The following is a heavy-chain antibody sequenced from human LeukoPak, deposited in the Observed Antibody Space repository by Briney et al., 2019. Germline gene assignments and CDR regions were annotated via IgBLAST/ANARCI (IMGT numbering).Heavy chain of an antibody. V-gene: IGHV4-38-2*02. CDR1: GYSISRGNH. CDR2: IYHSGST. CDR3: ARLVSGYYTTNPYYYYMDV. Sequence: SETLSLTCTVSGYSISRGNHWGWIRQPPGKGLEWIGSIYHSGSTYYNPSLKSRVTISVDTSKNQFSLKLSSVTAADTAVYYCARLVSGYYTTNPYYYYMDVWGKGTTVTISS. J-gene: IGHJ6*03. D-gene: IGHD3-22*01.